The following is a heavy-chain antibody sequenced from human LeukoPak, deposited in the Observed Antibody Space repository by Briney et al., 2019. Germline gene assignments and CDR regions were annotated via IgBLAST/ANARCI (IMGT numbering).Heavy chain of an antibody. CDR3: ATGSSSSLYYYYYMDV. Sequence: TPSETLSLTFAVSGGSISSGGYYWSWIRQHPEKGLEWIGYIYYSGSTYYNPSLKSRVTISVDTSKNQFSLKLSSVTAADTAVYSCATGSSSSLYYYYYMDVWGKGTTVTVSS. D-gene: IGHD6-6*01. CDR2: IYYSGST. V-gene: IGHV4-31*11. CDR1: GGSISSGGYY. J-gene: IGHJ6*03.